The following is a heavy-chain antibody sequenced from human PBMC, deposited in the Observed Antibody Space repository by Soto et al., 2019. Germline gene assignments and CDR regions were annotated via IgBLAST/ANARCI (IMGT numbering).Heavy chain of an antibody. J-gene: IGHJ4*02. CDR2: INPKSGGT. CDR1: GYTFTVYY. D-gene: IGHD1-26*01. CDR3: ARDLAKGGGSAGFDY. Sequence: QVQLVQSGAEVKKPGASVNVSCKASGYTFTVYYMHWVRQAPGQGLEWMGWINPKSGGTMYPQKFQGRVTINWDTSISTAYMALTRLRSDDTAVYYCARDLAKGGGSAGFDYWGQGTLVTVAS. V-gene: IGHV1-2*02.